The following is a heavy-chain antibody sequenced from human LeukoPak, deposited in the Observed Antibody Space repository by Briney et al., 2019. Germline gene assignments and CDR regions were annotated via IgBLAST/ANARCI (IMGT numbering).Heavy chain of an antibody. CDR3: ARGYGSGSYLPRRNDAFDI. V-gene: IGHV1-18*01. D-gene: IGHD3-10*01. CDR1: GYTFTSYG. CDR2: ISAYNGNT. Sequence: SVKVSRKASGYTFTSYGISWVRQAPGQGLEWMGWISAYNGNTNYAQKLQGRVTMTTDTSTSTAYMELRSLRSDDTAVYYCARGYGSGSYLPRRNDAFDIWGQGTMVTVSS. J-gene: IGHJ3*02.